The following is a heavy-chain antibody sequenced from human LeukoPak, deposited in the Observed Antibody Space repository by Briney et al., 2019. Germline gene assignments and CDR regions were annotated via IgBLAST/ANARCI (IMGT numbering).Heavy chain of an antibody. D-gene: IGHD1/OR15-1a*01. CDR3: ARRPNNDAFDI. Sequence: PGGSLRLSCTASGFTFGDYAMSWVRQAPGKGLEWVSSISSSSSYIYYADSVKGRFTISRDNAKNSLYLQMNSLRAEDTAVYYCARRPNNDAFDIWGQGTMVTVSS. J-gene: IGHJ3*02. CDR1: GFTFGDYA. CDR2: ISSSSSYI. V-gene: IGHV3-21*01.